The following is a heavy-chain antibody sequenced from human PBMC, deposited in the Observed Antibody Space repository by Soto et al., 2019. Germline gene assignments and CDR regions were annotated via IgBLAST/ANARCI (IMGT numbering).Heavy chain of an antibody. V-gene: IGHV2-5*02. D-gene: IGHD2-21*02. CDR1: GFSLSTGGVG. CDR2: LYWDDDK. Sequence: QITLMESGPTLVKPTQTLTLTCTFSGFSLSTGGVGVGWIRQPPGKALEWLALLYWDDDKRYSPSLRSRLTITKDTAKSQVVLTMTNMDPVDTATYYCTHSRCGGDCLQSYSSHYYFGMDVWGQGTTVTVSS. CDR3: THSRCGGDCLQSYSSHYYFGMDV. J-gene: IGHJ6*02.